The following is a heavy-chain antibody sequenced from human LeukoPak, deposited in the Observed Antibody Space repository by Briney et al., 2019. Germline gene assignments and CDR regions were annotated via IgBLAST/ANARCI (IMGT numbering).Heavy chain of an antibody. CDR2: ISYDGSTK. D-gene: IGHD2-21*02. J-gene: IGHJ4*02. Sequence: GGSLRLSCAASGFTFSSYGIHWVRQAPGKGLEWVAFISYDGSTKYYADSVEGRFTISRDNSRNTLYVQMNSLRAEDTAVYYCAKDERWRRSDFHGGFNYWGQGALVTVSS. CDR1: GFTFSSYG. CDR3: AKDERWRRSDFHGGFNY. V-gene: IGHV3-30*18.